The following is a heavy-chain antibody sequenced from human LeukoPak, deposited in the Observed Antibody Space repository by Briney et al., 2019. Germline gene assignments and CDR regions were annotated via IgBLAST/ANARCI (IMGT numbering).Heavy chain of an antibody. CDR2: IDPSDSYT. Sequence: GESLKIPCKGSGYSFTSYWISWVRQMPGKGLEWMGRIDPSDSYTNYSPSFQGHVTISADKSISTAYLQWSSLKASDTAMYYCARSACSSTSCYVFFDYWGQGTLVTVSS. D-gene: IGHD2-2*01. CDR1: GYSFTSYW. V-gene: IGHV5-10-1*01. J-gene: IGHJ4*02. CDR3: ARSACSSTSCYVFFDY.